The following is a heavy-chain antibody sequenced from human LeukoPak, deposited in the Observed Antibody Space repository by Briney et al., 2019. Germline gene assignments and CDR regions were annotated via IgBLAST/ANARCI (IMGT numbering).Heavy chain of an antibody. Sequence: ASVKVSCKASGYAFTTYDINWVRQATGQGLEWMGWMNPNSGGTNYAQKFQGRVTMTRDMSTSTVYMELSSLRSEDTAVYYCARVPPARWELLFSAPPTLDYWGQGTLVTVSS. J-gene: IGHJ4*02. CDR2: MNPNSGGT. V-gene: IGHV1-8*02. CDR1: GYAFTTYD. CDR3: ARVPPARWELLFSAPPTLDY. D-gene: IGHD1-26*01.